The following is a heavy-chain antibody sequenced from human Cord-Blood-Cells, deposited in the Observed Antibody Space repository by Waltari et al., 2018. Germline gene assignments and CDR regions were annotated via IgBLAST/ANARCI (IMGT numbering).Heavy chain of an antibody. CDR1: GGSFSGYY. V-gene: IGHV4-34*01. CDR2: INHSGST. D-gene: IGHD3-16*01. Sequence: QVQLQQWGAGPLKPSETLSLTCAVYGGSFSGYYWGWIRQPPGKGLEWIGEINHSGSTNYNPSLKSRVTISVDTSKNQFSLKLSSVTAADTAVYYCARVYYDYVYGMDVWGQGTTVTVSS. J-gene: IGHJ6*02. CDR3: ARVYYDYVYGMDV.